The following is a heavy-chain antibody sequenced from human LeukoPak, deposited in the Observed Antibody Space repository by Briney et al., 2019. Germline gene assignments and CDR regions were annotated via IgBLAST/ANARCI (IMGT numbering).Heavy chain of an antibody. J-gene: IGHJ5*02. CDR2: ISTDGRST. CDR1: GFIFSNYA. D-gene: IGHD7-27*01. V-gene: IGHV3-64D*06. CDR3: VRELTGGGNWFDP. Sequence: GGSLRLSCSASGFIFSNYAMHWVRQAPGKGLQYVSAISTDGRSTYYADSVKGRFTMSRDNSKNTLYLQMSSLRTEDTAVYYCVRELTGGGNWFDPWGQGTLVTVSS.